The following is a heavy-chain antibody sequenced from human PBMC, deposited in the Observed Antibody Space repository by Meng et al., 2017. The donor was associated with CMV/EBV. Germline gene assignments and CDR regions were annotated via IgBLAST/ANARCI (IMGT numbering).Heavy chain of an antibody. CDR1: RYPVSGYY. V-gene: IGHV1-2*02. CDR3: ARGKVATIAGGWFDP. J-gene: IGHJ5*02. Sequence: VEVVVSGAERKNPGASGKVTCKRTRYPVSGYYMHWGRQAPGQGFEWMGWINPINGGTNYAQKFQGRVTMIRDTSISTAYMELSRLTSDDTAVYYCARGKVATIAGGWFDPWGQGTLVTVSS. D-gene: IGHD5-12*01. CDR2: INPINGGT.